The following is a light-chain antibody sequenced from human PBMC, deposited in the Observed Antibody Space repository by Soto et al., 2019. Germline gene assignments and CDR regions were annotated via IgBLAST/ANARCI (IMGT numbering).Light chain of an antibody. V-gene: IGLV1-40*01. CDR1: SSNIGAPYN. CDR2: ANS. Sequence: QSVLTQPPSVSWAPGQRVTISCTGSSSNIGAPYNVHWYQKHPGTAPKLLIYANSNRPSGVPDRFSGSKSGTSASLAITGLQAEDEAEYYCQSFDFSLSWVFGGGTKLTVL. J-gene: IGLJ3*02. CDR3: QSFDFSLSWV.